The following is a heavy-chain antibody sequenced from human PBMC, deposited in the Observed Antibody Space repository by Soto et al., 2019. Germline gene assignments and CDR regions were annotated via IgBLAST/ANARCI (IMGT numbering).Heavy chain of an antibody. Sequence: GGSLRLSCAASGFTVSTNHMTWVRQAPGNGLEWVSLIYSNGTTYYADSVKGRFTISRDNLKNIVFLQMNSLGADDTAVYYCARGRARHSDFDYWGQGTLVTVSS. V-gene: IGHV3-53*01. J-gene: IGHJ4*02. CDR3: ARGRARHSDFDY. D-gene: IGHD2-15*01. CDR2: IYSNGTT. CDR1: GFTVSTNH.